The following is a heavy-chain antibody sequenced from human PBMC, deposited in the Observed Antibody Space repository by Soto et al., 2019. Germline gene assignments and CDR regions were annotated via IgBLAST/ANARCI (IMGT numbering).Heavy chain of an antibody. V-gene: IGHV1-18*01. Sequence: GASVKVSCKASGYTFTRSGISWVRQAPGQRLEWMGWISAYNGNTNYAQKLQGRVTMTTDTSTSTAYMELRSLRSDDTAVYYCARDNPEKQQLPTYYYYYGMDVWGQGTTVTVPS. CDR3: ARDNPEKQQLPTYYYYYGMDV. J-gene: IGHJ6*02. D-gene: IGHD6-13*01. CDR2: ISAYNGNT. CDR1: GYTFTRSG.